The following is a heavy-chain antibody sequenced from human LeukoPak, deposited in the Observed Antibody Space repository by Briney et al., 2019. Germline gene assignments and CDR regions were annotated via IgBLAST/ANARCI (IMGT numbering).Heavy chain of an antibody. V-gene: IGHV6-1*01. Sequence: SQTLSLTCAISGDSVSSTSAAWIWIRQSPSRGLEWLTRTYYRSKWYNHYGESVKSRITINPDTSKNQFSLRLSSVTAADTAVYYCARHVHVSMIVVILSDYFDYWGRGTPVSVSS. CDR3: ARHVHVSMIVVILSDYFDY. D-gene: IGHD3-22*01. CDR1: GDSVSSTSAA. J-gene: IGHJ4*02. CDR2: TYYRSKWYN.